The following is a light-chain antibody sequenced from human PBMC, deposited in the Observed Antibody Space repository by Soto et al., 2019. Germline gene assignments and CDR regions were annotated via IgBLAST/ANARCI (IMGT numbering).Light chain of an antibody. CDR3: QQIYTLPLT. Sequence: DIQMTQSPPSLSASVGDRVTITCRASQTVDTFANWYQQKPGKAPTLLIFGASSWPSGVPSRFSGSGSGTDFTLTITSLQPEDFATYYCQQIYTLPLTFGGGTRVEI. J-gene: IGKJ4*01. CDR2: GAS. V-gene: IGKV1-39*01. CDR1: QTVDTF.